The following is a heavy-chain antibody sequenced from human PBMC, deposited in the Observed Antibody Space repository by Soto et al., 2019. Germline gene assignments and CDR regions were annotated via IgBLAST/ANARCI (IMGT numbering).Heavy chain of an antibody. CDR1: GFNFTKFA. Sequence: EVQLLESGGGVVQPGGSLRLSCVASGFNFTKFAMAWVRQAAGEGLEWVSGISCCGGSASYADSVKGRFSIARDDSKNTVSLQLNRLRVEDTAQYYCAKADGQQWLIPHLDNWGQGTLVTVS. CDR3: AKADGQQWLIPHLDN. J-gene: IGHJ4*02. CDR2: ISCCGGSA. D-gene: IGHD6-19*01. V-gene: IGHV3-23*01.